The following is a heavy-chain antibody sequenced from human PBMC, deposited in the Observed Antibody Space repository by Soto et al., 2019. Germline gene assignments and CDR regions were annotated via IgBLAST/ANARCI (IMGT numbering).Heavy chain of an antibody. D-gene: IGHD3-10*01. CDR2: ISPYNGDT. CDR3: ASMVRGSTVGYYYYMDV. Sequence: QVQLVQSGAEVKKPGASVKVSCKTSGYTFTSHGISWVRQAPGQGLEWMGWISPYNGDTNYAQKLQGRVSVTTDSSPRQAYMELRSLRPEDTAVYYCASMVRGSTVGYYYYMDVWGKGTTVTVSS. J-gene: IGHJ6*03. CDR1: GYTFTSHG. V-gene: IGHV1-18*01.